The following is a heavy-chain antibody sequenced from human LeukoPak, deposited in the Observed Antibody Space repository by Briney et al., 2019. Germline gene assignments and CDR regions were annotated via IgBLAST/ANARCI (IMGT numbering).Heavy chain of an antibody. Sequence: PSQTLSLTCTVFGGSISSRGYYWSWIRQHPGKGLEWIGYISYSGNTHYNPSLKSRLTISIGTPNNQFSLELRSVTVADTAIYYCARDLNGGAGWFDPWGQGSLVTVSS. CDR1: GGSISSRGYY. D-gene: IGHD3-10*01. CDR2: ISYSGNT. J-gene: IGHJ5*02. V-gene: IGHV4-31*03. CDR3: ARDLNGGAGWFDP.